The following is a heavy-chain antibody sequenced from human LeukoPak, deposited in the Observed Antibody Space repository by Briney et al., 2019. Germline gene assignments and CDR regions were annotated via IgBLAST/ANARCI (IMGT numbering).Heavy chain of an antibody. CDR3: ARGQYHLLYWYFDL. V-gene: IGHV4-4*09. CDR2: IYTSGST. J-gene: IGHJ2*01. CDR1: GGSISSYY. D-gene: IGHD2-2*01. Sequence: SETPSLTCTVSGGSISSYYWSWIRQPPGKGLEWIGYIYTSGSTNYNPSLKSRVAISVDTSKNQFSLKLSSVTAADTAVYYCARGQYHLLYWYFDLWGRGTLVTVSS.